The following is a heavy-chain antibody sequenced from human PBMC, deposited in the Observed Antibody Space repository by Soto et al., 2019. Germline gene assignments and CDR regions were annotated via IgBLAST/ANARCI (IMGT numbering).Heavy chain of an antibody. Sequence: SETLSLTCTVSGGSISSYYWSWIRQPAGKGLEWIGRIYTSGSTNYNPSLKSRVTMSVDTSKNQFSLKLSSVTAAETAVYYCEREGTGFGELLDYFDYWGQGTLVNV. CDR2: IYTSGST. CDR1: GGSISSYY. D-gene: IGHD3-10*01. J-gene: IGHJ4*02. CDR3: EREGTGFGELLDYFDY. V-gene: IGHV4-4*07.